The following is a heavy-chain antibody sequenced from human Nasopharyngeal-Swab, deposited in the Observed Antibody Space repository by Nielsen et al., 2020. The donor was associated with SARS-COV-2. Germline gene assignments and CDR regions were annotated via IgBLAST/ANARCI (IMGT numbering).Heavy chain of an antibody. D-gene: IGHD1-1*01. CDR2: IYHSGSA. V-gene: IGHV4-59*01. CDR3: ARGSRGGTTSYYYHYYMDV. Sequence: SQTLSLTCTVSGGSISSYYWSWIRQPPGEGLEWIGHIYHSGSANYSPSLKSRVTIPVDTSKNQLSLKLSSVTAADTALYYCARGSRGGTTSYYYHYYMDVWGKGTTVTVSS. J-gene: IGHJ6*03. CDR1: GGSISSYY.